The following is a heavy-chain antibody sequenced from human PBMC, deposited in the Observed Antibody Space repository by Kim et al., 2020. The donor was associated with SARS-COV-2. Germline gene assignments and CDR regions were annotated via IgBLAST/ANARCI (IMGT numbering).Heavy chain of an antibody. CDR2: ISSGGGIM. CDR3: ATVGRSSRPGY. CDR1: GFTFTNYE. V-gene: IGHV3-48*03. J-gene: IGHJ4*02. Sequence: GGSLRLSCAASGFTFTNYEMNWVRQAPGKGLEWISYISSGGGIMYYADSVKGRFTISRDNAKNSLFLQMNSLRAEDTAVYYCATVGRSSRPGYWGQGTLVTVSS. D-gene: IGHD6-6*01.